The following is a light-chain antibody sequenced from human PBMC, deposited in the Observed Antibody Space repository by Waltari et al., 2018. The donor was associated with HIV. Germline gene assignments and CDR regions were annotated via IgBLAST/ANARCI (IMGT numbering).Light chain of an antibody. Sequence: QSVLTQPPSVSGAPGQRVTISCPGSSSNIGAGYDVHWSPQLPGTAPKLRIYANINRPSGVPDRFSGSKSGSSASLAITGLQAEDEAHYYCQSFDSSLTTSGVIFGGGTKLTVL. CDR1: SSNIGAGYD. CDR2: ANI. V-gene: IGLV1-40*01. J-gene: IGLJ2*01. CDR3: QSFDSSLTTSGVI.